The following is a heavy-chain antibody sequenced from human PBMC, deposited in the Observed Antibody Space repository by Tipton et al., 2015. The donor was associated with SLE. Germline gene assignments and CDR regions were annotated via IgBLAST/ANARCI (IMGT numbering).Heavy chain of an antibody. D-gene: IGHD3-22*01. V-gene: IGHV4-59*01. CDR1: GGSIRSYY. CDR2: IYHSGIT. CDR3: ARGVDYYDSSGYYSFDY. J-gene: IGHJ4*02. Sequence: TLSLTCTVSGGSIRSYYWTWIRQPPGKRLEWIAYIYHSGITNYNPSLQSRVTISVDRSKNQFSLKLTSVTAADTAVYYCARGVDYYDSSGYYSFDYWGQGTLVTVS.